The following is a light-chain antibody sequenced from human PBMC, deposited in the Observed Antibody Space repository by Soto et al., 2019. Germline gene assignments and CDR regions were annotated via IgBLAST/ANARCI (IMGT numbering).Light chain of an antibody. Sequence: QSVLTQPPSASGTPGQRVTISCSGSSSNIGINAVNWYQQLPGTAPKLVIYDNNQRPSGVPDRFSGSKSGISASLAISGLQSEDEADYSCAAWDDSLNGLVFGIGTKVTVL. CDR3: AAWDDSLNGLV. CDR2: DNN. V-gene: IGLV1-44*01. CDR1: SSNIGINA. J-gene: IGLJ1*01.